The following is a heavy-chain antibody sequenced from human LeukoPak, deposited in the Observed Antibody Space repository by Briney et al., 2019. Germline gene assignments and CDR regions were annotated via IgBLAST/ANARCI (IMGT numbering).Heavy chain of an antibody. CDR2: INPNSGGT. CDR1: GYTFTGYY. J-gene: IGHJ3*02. CDR3: ARSRGITMIVVVITDDAFDI. V-gene: IGHV1-2*02. Sequence: ASVRVSCKASGYTFTGYYMHWVRQAPGQGLEWMGWINPNSGGTNYAQKFQGRVTMTRDTSISTAYMELSRLRSDDTAVYYCARSRGITMIVVVITDDAFDIWGQGTMVTVSS. D-gene: IGHD3-22*01.